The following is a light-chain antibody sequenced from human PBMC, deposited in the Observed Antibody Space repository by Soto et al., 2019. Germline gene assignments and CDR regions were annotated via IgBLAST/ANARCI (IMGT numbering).Light chain of an antibody. V-gene: IGKV3-20*01. CDR1: QGVSSSD. J-gene: IGKJ1*01. CDR3: QHYGGSLWT. CDR2: GAS. Sequence: EIVLTKSPGTLSLSPGERATLSCRASQGVSSSDLAWYQQKPGQAPRLLISGASSRATGIPDRFSGSGSGTGFTLTISRLEPEDFAVYYCQHYGGSLWTFGQGTKVEIK.